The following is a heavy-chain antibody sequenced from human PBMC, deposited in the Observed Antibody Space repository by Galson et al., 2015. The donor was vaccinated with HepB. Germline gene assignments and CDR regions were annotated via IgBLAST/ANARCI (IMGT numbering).Heavy chain of an antibody. CDR2: ISGSGSCT. CDR3: ARDRLGFTIFGVAVGRDNGFDI. CDR1: GFNFSDYY. Sequence: SLRLSCAASGFNFSDYYMSWIRQTPGKGLEWVSHISGSGSCTNYADSVKGRFTISRDNAKKSLFLQMNSLRAEDTAVYYCARDRLGFTIFGVAVGRDNGFDIWGQGTMVTVSS. D-gene: IGHD3-3*01. V-gene: IGHV3-11*06. J-gene: IGHJ3*02.